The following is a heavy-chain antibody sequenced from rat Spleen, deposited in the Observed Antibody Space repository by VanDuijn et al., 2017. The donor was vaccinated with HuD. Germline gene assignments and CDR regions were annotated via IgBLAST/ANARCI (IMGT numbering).Heavy chain of an antibody. CDR2: ISYSGST. J-gene: IGHJ2*01. Sequence: EVQLQESGPGLVKPSQSLSLTCSVTGYSITSNYWGWIRRFPGNKMEWMGYISYSGSTRHNPFLKSRISITRDTSKNQFFLQLNSVNTEETATYYCARSEGRAFDNWGQGVMVTVSS. CDR3: ARSEGRAFDN. D-gene: IGHD1-11*01. V-gene: IGHV3-1*01. CDR1: GYSITSNY.